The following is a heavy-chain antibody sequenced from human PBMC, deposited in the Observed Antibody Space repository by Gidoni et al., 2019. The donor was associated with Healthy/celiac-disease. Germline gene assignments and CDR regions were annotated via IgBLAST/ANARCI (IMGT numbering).Heavy chain of an antibody. D-gene: IGHD2-15*01. CDR1: GFTFGSYA. CDR2: ISYDGSNK. V-gene: IGHV3-30-3*01. Sequence: QVQLVESGGGVVQPGRFLRLSCAASGFTFGSYAMHWVRQAPGKGLEWVAVISYDGSNKYYADSVKGRFTISRDNSKNTLYLQMNSLRAEDTAVYYCARARSVVVVAAYPGDYWGQGTLVTVSS. CDR3: ARARSVVVVAAYPGDY. J-gene: IGHJ4*02.